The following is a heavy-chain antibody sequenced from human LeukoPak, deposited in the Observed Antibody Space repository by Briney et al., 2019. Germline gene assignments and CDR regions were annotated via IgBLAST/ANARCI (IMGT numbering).Heavy chain of an antibody. CDR2: ISSSGTTK. D-gene: IGHD4-23*01. J-gene: IGHJ5*02. Sequence: GGSLRLSCAASGFTFSDYYMSWIRQAPGKGLEWVSYISSSGTTKYYADSVKGRFTISRDNAKNSLYLQMNSLRAEDTAVYSCARERVNNGGKGGFDPWGQGTLVTVSS. V-gene: IGHV3-11*01. CDR1: GFTFSDYY. CDR3: ARERVNNGGKGGFDP.